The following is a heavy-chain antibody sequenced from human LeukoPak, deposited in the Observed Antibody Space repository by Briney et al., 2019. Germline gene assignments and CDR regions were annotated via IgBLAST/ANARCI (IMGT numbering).Heavy chain of an antibody. Sequence: ASVKVSCKASGYTFTSYDINWVRQATGQGLEWMGWMNPNSGNTGYAQKFQGRVTMTRNTSISTAYMELSSLRSEDTAVYYCASTSGYSYGYLYFDYWGQGTLVTVSS. V-gene: IGHV1-8*01. CDR3: ASTSGYSYGYLYFDY. CDR1: GYTFTSYD. D-gene: IGHD5-18*01. J-gene: IGHJ4*02. CDR2: MNPNSGNT.